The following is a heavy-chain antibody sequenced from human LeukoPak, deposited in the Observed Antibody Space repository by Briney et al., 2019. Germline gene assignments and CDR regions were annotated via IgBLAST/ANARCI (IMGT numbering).Heavy chain of an antibody. D-gene: IGHD3-3*01. CDR3: AKGSASSGSGYYAYDI. CDR2: ISGSGGST. Sequence: GGSLRLSCEGSAFIFSGHWMNWVRQTPGKGLEWVSVISGSGGSTIYADSLKGRFTISRDNSKNMLYLQMNSLRADDTAVYYCAKGSASSGSGYYAYDIWGQGTMVTVSS. CDR1: AFIFSGHW. V-gene: IGHV3-23*01. J-gene: IGHJ3*02.